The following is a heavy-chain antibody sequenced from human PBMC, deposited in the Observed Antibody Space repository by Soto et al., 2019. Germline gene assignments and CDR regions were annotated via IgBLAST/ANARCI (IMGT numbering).Heavy chain of an antibody. J-gene: IGHJ4*02. CDR3: VREFAAFDY. D-gene: IGHD6-13*01. Sequence: SCAASGFTFSAYTMNWVRQAPGKGLEWVSFMSASGSHIYYADSMKGRFTISRDNAKNSLYPQMNSLRDEDTAIYFCVREFAAFDYWGQGILVTVSS. CDR1: GFTFSAYT. CDR2: MSASGSHI. V-gene: IGHV3-21*01.